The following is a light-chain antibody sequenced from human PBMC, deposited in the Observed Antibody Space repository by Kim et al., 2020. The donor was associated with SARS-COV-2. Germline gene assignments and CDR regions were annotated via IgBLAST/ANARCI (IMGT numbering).Light chain of an antibody. J-gene: IGLJ1*01. Sequence: GQSITISCPGTSSDVGGYNYVSWYQQHPGKAPKRMIYDVSNRPSGVSNRFSGSKSGNTASLTISGLQAEDEADYYCSSYTSSSTLVFGTGTKVTVL. CDR3: SSYTSSSTLV. V-gene: IGLV2-14*03. CDR1: SSDVGGYNY. CDR2: DVS.